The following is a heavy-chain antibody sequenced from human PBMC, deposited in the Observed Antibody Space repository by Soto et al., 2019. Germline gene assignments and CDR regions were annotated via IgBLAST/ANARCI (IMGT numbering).Heavy chain of an antibody. CDR2: INHSGST. CDR3: ARGNYYGSGSYSPYFDS. J-gene: IGHJ4*02. CDR1: GGSFSGYY. Sequence: SETLSLTCAVYGGSFSGYYWSWIRQPPGKGLEWIGEINHSGSTNYNPSLKSRVTISVDTSKNQFSLKLSSVTAADTAVYYCARGNYYGSGSYSPYFDSWGQGTLVTVSS. V-gene: IGHV4-34*01. D-gene: IGHD3-10*01.